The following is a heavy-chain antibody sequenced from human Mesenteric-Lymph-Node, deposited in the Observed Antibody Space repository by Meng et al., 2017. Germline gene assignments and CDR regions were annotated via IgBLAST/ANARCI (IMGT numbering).Heavy chain of an antibody. Sequence: SSYYCGWVRQVPGEGLEWVSRISPDGSSTSYADSVKGRFTISRDNAKNTLYLQMNSLRVEDTAVYYCVSPAGIAAIAAENDDFDIWGQGTMVTVSS. CDR1: SSYY. CDR2: ISPDGSST. J-gene: IGHJ3*02. V-gene: IGHV3-74*01. D-gene: IGHD2-2*02. CDR3: VSPAGIAAIAAENDDFDI.